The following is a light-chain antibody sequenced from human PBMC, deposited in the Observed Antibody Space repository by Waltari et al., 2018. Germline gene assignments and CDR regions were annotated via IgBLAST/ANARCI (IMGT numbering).Light chain of an antibody. CDR2: GAS. CDR1: QSVSSGW. V-gene: IGKV3-20*01. Sequence: EIVFTQFPGTLSLSPGERATLSCRASQSVSSGWLAWFQQKPGQAPRLLIYGASRRARGIPDRFRGSGSGTDFTLTISRVDPEDFAMYFCQQYGSSPRTFGQGTKVEI. CDR3: QQYGSSPRT. J-gene: IGKJ1*01.